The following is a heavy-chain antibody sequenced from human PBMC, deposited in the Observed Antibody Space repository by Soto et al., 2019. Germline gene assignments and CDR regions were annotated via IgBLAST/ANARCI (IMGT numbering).Heavy chain of an antibody. Sequence: GGSLRLSCAASGFTFSSYSMNWVRQAPGKGLEWVSSISSSSSYIYYADSVKGRFTISRDNAKNSLYLQMNSLRAEDTAVYYCARDLYSGYDTYYYYYMDVWGKGTTVTVSS. CDR2: ISSSSSYI. V-gene: IGHV3-21*01. J-gene: IGHJ6*03. D-gene: IGHD5-12*01. CDR3: ARDLYSGYDTYYYYYMDV. CDR1: GFTFSSYS.